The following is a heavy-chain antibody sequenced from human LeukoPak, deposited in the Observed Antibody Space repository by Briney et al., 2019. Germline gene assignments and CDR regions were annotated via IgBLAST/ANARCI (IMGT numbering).Heavy chain of an antibody. CDR3: ARTYDYIWGSFRSHSFDS. Sequence: SQTLSLTCTVSGGSISSGSYYWSWIRQPAGKGLEWIGRIYTSGSTNYNPSLKSRVTISVDASKNQFSLKLSSVTAADTGVYYCARTYDYIWGSFRSHSFDSWGQGTLVTVSS. CDR1: GGSISSGSYY. D-gene: IGHD3-16*02. CDR2: IYTSGST. J-gene: IGHJ4*02. V-gene: IGHV4-61*02.